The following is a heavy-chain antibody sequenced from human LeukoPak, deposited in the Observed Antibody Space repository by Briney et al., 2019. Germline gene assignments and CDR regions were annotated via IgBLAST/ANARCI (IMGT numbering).Heavy chain of an antibody. J-gene: IGHJ4*02. CDR2: ISSSGSAI. D-gene: IGHD6-19*01. Sequence: GGSLRLSCAASAFTFRSYEMNWVRQAPGKGLEWVSYISSSGSAIHYADSVKGRFTISRDNAKNSLYLQMNSLRAEDTAVYYCARGPYSSGWNFDYWGQGTLVTVSS. V-gene: IGHV3-48*03. CDR1: AFTFRSYE. CDR3: ARGPYSSGWNFDY.